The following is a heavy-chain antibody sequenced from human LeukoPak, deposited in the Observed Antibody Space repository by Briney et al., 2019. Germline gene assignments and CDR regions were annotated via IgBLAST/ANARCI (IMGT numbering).Heavy chain of an antibody. CDR1: DGSISSRH. CDR3: ARRWTGENAFDI. J-gene: IGHJ3*02. Sequence: SETLSLTCIVSDGSISSRHWSWNRQPAGKGLEWIGHIYSSGSTNYNPSLKSRVTMSIDTSTNHISLTLTSVTAADTAVYYCARRWTGENAFDIWGQGTMVTVSS. CDR2: IYSSGST. D-gene: IGHD3/OR15-3a*01. V-gene: IGHV4-4*07.